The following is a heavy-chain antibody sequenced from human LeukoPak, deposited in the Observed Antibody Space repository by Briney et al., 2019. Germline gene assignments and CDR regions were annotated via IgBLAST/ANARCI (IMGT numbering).Heavy chain of an antibody. J-gene: IGHJ6*04. Sequence: SETLSLTCAVSGGSISSGGYSWSWIRQPPGKGLEWIGYIYHSGSTYYNPSLKSRVTISVDRSRNQFSLKLSSVTAADTAVYCCARGVSMVRGVITGYGMDVWGKGTTVTVSS. CDR2: IYHSGST. D-gene: IGHD3-10*01. CDR3: ARGVSMVRGVITGYGMDV. V-gene: IGHV4-30-2*01. CDR1: GGSISSGGYS.